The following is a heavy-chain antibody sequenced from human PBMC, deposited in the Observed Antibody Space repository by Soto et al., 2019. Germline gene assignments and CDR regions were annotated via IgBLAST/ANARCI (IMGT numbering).Heavy chain of an antibody. Sequence: PGGSLRLSCAASGFTFGSFAMNWVRQAPGKGLEWLSYISTSSATQYFAESVKGRFTVSRDNAKNSLYLQMNSLRDEDTAVYYCARGGIVVVPAAITNNWFDPWGQGTLVTVSS. CDR3: ARGGIVVVPAAITNNWFDP. D-gene: IGHD2-2*02. CDR2: ISTSSATQ. J-gene: IGHJ5*02. CDR1: GFTFGSFA. V-gene: IGHV3-48*02.